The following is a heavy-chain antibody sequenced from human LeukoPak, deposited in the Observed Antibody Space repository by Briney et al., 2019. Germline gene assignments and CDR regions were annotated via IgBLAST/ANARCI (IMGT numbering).Heavy chain of an antibody. D-gene: IGHD5-24*01. Sequence: SQTLSLTCTVSGGSIRSGSYYWSWFRQPPGKGLEWIGRIYTSGSTTYNPSPKSRVTIAVDASKNQCSLKLTAVTAADRAVHSCERSRDGYKELDYWGQGTLVTVSS. V-gene: IGHV4-61*02. J-gene: IGHJ4*02. CDR2: IYTSGST. CDR1: GGSIRSGSYY. CDR3: ERSRDGYKELDY.